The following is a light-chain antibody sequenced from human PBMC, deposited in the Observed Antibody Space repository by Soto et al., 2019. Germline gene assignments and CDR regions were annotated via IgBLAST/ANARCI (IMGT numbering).Light chain of an antibody. Sequence: QSVLTQPPSASGTPGQRVTISCSGSSSNIGSKTVSWYQQLPGTAPTLLIYSNNQRPSGVPDRFSGSKSGTSASLAISGLQSDDEADYYCAAWDDSLNGPVFGGGTKLTVL. CDR3: AAWDDSLNGPV. CDR1: SSNIGSKT. V-gene: IGLV1-44*01. CDR2: SNN. J-gene: IGLJ2*01.